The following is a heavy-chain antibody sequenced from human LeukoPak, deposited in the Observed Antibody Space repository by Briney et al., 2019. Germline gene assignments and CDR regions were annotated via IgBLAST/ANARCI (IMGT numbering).Heavy chain of an antibody. CDR2: ISGSGGST. J-gene: IGHJ4*02. D-gene: IGHD3-10*01. CDR3: AKDLVTGSLDY. V-gene: IGHV3-23*01. CDR1: GFTVSSNY. Sequence: PGGSLRLSCAASGFTVSSNYMSWVRQAPGKGLEWVSSISGSGGSTYYADSVKGRFTISRANSENTLYVQMNSLRAEDTAVYYCAKDLVTGSLDYWGQGTLVTVSS.